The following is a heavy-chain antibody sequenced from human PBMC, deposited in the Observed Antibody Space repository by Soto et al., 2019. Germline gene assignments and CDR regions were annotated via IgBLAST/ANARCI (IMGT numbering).Heavy chain of an antibody. D-gene: IGHD2-2*01. J-gene: IGHJ5*02. V-gene: IGHV1-69*13. CDR2: IIPIFGTA. CDR1: GGTFSSYA. CDR3: AQGVVPANYIENWFDP. Sequence: SVKVSCKASGGTFSSYAISWVRQAPGQGLEWMGGIIPIFGTANYAQKFQGRVTITADESTSTAYMELSSLRSEDTAVYYCAQGVVPANYIENWFDPWGQGTLVTVS.